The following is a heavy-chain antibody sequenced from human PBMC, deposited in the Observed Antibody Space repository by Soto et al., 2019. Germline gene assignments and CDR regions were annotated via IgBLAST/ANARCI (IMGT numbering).Heavy chain of an antibody. Sequence: PSETVSLTCTVSVGSVSSGSYYWSWIRQPPGKGLEWIGYIYYSGSTNYNPALKSRVTISVDTSKNQFSLKLSSVTAADTAVYYCARVWFGARFDYWGQGTLVTVSS. V-gene: IGHV4-61*01. CDR3: ARVWFGARFDY. CDR1: VGSVSSGSYY. CDR2: IYYSGST. J-gene: IGHJ4*02. D-gene: IGHD3-10*01.